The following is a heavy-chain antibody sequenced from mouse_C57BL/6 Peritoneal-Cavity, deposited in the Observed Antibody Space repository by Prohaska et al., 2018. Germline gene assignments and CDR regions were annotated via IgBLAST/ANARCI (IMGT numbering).Heavy chain of an antibody. J-gene: IGHJ3*01. CDR1: GFTFSDDW. CDR3: TRDGANWLFAY. CDR2: IRNKANNHAT. Sequence: KLEESGGGLVQPGGSMKLSCAASGFTFSDDWMDRVRQSPEKGLEWVAEIRNKANNHATYYAESMKGRFTISRDDSKSSVYLQMNSLRAEDTGIYYCTRDGANWLFAYWGQGTLVTVSA. V-gene: IGHV6-6*01. D-gene: IGHD4-1*01.